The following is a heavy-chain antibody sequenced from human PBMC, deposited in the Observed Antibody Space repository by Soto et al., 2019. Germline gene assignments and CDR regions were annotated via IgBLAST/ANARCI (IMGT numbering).Heavy chain of an antibody. D-gene: IGHD1-20*01. CDR2: ISSSGSTI. CDR1: GFTFSDYY. CDR3: ARVNWNEDYYYVMDV. Sequence: QVQLVESGGGLVKPGGSLRLSCAASGFTFSDYYMSLIRQAPGKGLGWVSYISSSGSTIYYADSVKGRFTISRDNAQHSLYLQMNSLRAEDTAVDDCARVNWNEDYYYVMDVCGQVTTVTVSS. J-gene: IGHJ6*02. V-gene: IGHV3-11*01.